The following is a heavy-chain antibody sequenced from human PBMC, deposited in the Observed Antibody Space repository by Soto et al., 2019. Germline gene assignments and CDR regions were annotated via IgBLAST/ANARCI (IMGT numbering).Heavy chain of an antibody. V-gene: IGHV1-18*01. CDR3: ARRDLALYDSSGYFDY. CDR1: GYTFTSYG. Sequence: QVQLVQSGAEVKKPGASVMVSCKASGYTFTSYGISWVRQAPGQGLEWMGWISADNGNTNYAQKLQGRVTMTTDTSTSTAYMELRSLRSDDTAVYYCARRDLALYDSSGYFDYWGQGTLVTVSS. J-gene: IGHJ4*02. CDR2: ISADNGNT. D-gene: IGHD3-22*01.